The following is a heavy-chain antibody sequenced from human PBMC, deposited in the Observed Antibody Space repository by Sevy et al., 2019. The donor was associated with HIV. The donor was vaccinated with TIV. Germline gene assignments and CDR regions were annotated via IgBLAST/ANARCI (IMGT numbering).Heavy chain of an antibody. CDR3: ARHHASYGVTGYYYYYGLDV. J-gene: IGHJ6*02. CDR1: GYTFTSYW. V-gene: IGHV5-51*01. D-gene: IGHD4-17*01. CDR2: IYPDDSDT. Sequence: GKSLKISCKGSGYTFTSYWIGWVRQMPGKGLEWMGIIYPDDSDTRYSPSFQGQVTISADKSISTAYLQWSSLKASDTAMYYCARHHASYGVTGYYYYYGLDVWGQGTTVTVSS.